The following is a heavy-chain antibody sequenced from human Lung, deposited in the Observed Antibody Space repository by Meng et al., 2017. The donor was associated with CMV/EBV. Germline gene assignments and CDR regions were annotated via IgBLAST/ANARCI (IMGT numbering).Heavy chain of an antibody. Sequence: LYCAISGDSVSNNSAAWNWIRQSPSGGLEWLGRTYYRSKWSDDYAVSLKSRITINPDTSKNQYSLQLNSMTPDDTAVYYCARGPWAWYFDLWGRGTLVTGSS. J-gene: IGHJ2*01. CDR1: GDSVSNNSAA. V-gene: IGHV6-1*01. CDR3: ARGPWAWYFDL. CDR2: TYYRSKWSD.